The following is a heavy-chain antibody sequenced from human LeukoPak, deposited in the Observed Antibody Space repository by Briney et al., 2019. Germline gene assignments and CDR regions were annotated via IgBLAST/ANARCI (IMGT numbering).Heavy chain of an antibody. CDR2: MNPNSGNT. V-gene: IGHV1-8*01. Sequence: GASVKVCCKASVYTFTSYDINWVRQATGQGLEWMGWMNPNSGNTGYAQKFQGRGTMTRNTSISTAYMQLSSLRAEDTAVYYCGRGYYGSGSSHLFDPWGEGTLVTVSS. J-gene: IGHJ5*02. CDR1: VYTFTSYD. D-gene: IGHD3-10*01. CDR3: GRGYYGSGSSHLFDP.